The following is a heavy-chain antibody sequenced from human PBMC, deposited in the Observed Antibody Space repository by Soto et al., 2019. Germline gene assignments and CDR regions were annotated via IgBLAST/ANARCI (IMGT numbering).Heavy chain of an antibody. D-gene: IGHD6-13*01. V-gene: IGHV3-30*03. CDR2: ISYDGSNK. Sequence: QVQLVESGGGVVQPGRSLRLSCAASGFTFSSYGMHWVRQAPGKGLEWVAIISYDGSNKNYANSVKGRFTISRDNSKNTLYLQMDCLRGEDTAVYYCAMGSSSWFYPFLDYWGQGTLVTVSS. CDR1: GFTFSSYG. CDR3: AMGSSSWFYPFLDY. J-gene: IGHJ4*02.